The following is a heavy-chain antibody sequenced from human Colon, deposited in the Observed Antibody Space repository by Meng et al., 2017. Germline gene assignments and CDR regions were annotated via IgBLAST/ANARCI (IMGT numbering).Heavy chain of an antibody. CDR3: ARESADGGSFDL. V-gene: IGHV1-2*06. J-gene: IGHJ4*02. D-gene: IGHD2-15*01. CDR2: INPRTGDT. CDR1: GYTLY. Sequence: QVHLVQSGAEVKKPGASVTVSCKASGYTLYIHWVRLRPGERLEWMGRINPRTGDTKSAQSFQGRVTMTRYTSTTTFSMDLRSLTTDDSAIYFCARESADGGSFDLWGQGTLVTVSS.